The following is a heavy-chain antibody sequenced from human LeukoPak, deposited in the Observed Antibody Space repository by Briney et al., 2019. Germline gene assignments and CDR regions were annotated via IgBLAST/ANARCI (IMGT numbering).Heavy chain of an antibody. V-gene: IGHV4-34*01. CDR2: INHSGST. J-gene: IGHJ4*02. CDR3: ARVTNRGYCSGGSYYFDS. Sequence: PSETLSLTCAVYGESFSGYYWTWIRQPPGKGLEWIGEINHSGSTNYNPSLKSRITISVDTSKNQFSLKLNSVTAADTAVYYCARVTNRGYCSGGSYYFDSWGQGTLVTVSS. D-gene: IGHD2-15*01. CDR1: GESFSGYY.